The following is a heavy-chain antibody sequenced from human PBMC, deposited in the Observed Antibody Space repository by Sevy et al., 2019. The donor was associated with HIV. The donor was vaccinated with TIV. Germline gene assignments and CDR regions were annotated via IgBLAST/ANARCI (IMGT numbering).Heavy chain of an antibody. CDR3: VRALLKADSL. CDR2: INEDGSTK. CDR1: GFNIRTHW. V-gene: IGHV3-7*01. J-gene: IGHJ4*02. Sequence: GGSLRLSCAASGFNIRTHWMLWVRQAPGKGLEWVANINEDGSTKYYLDSVKGRFTISRDNAENSVFLQMNSLRVEDTAVYSCVRALLKADSLWGQGTLVTVSS. D-gene: IGHD1-26*01.